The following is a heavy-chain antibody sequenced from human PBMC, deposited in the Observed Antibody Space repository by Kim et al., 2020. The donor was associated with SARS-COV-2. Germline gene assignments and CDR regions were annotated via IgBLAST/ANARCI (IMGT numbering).Heavy chain of an antibody. J-gene: IGHJ4*02. D-gene: IGHD2-15*01. Sequence: YNPSLKSRVNISVDTSKNQFSLKLSSVTAADTAVYYCARLGYCSGGSCYSWGQGTLVTVSS. CDR3: ARLGYCSGGSCYS. V-gene: IGHV4-34*01.